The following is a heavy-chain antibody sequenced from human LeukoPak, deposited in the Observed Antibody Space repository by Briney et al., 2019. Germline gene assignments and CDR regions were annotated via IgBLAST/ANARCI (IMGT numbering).Heavy chain of an antibody. V-gene: IGHV4-4*07. CDR3: ARENRLLSYRFDP. Sequence: SETLSLTCTVSGGSISSYYWSWIRQSAGKGLEWIGRIYTSGSTNYNPSLKSRVTMSVDTSKNQFSLKLSSVTAADTAVYYCARENRLLSYRFDPWGQGTLVTVSS. CDR2: IYTSGST. CDR1: GGSISSYY. D-gene: IGHD2/OR15-2a*01. J-gene: IGHJ5*02.